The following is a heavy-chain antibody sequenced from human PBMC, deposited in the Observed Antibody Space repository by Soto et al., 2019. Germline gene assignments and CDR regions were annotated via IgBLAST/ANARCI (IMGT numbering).Heavy chain of an antibody. CDR1: GGSISSSSYY. CDR2: IYYSGST. D-gene: IGHD5-18*01. V-gene: IGHV4-39*01. J-gene: IGHJ4*02. Sequence: SETLSLTCTVSGGSISSSSYYWGWIRQPPGKGLEWIGSIYYSGSTYYNPSLKSRVTISVDTSKNQFSLKLSSVTAADTAVYYCARHIIGQRYSYGLSHRIGRYYFDYWGQGTLVTVSS. CDR3: ARHIIGQRYSYGLSHRIGRYYFDY.